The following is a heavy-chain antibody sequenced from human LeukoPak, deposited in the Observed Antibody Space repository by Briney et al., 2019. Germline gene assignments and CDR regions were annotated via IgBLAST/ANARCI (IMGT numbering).Heavy chain of an antibody. V-gene: IGHV4-34*01. Sequence: PSETLSLTCAVYGGSFRGYYWNWIRQPPGKGLEWIGEINHSGSTNYNPSLKSRVTISVDTSKNQFSLKLSSVTAADTAVYYCARDGSSYYYYYGMDVWGQGTTVTVSS. CDR2: INHSGST. CDR3: ARDGSSYYYYYGMDV. J-gene: IGHJ6*02. CDR1: GGSFRGYY.